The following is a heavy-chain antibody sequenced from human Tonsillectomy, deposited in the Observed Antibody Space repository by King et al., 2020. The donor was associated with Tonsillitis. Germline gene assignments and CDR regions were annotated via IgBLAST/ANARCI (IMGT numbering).Heavy chain of an antibody. CDR2: MYYSGSS. J-gene: IGHJ4*02. V-gene: IGHV4-39*01. CDR3: AGLEYSSSSSPEYYFDL. CDR1: GGSIRSSSYY. Sequence: QLQLQESGPGLVKPSETLSLSCAVSGGSIRSSSYYWGWIRQPPGKGLEWIGTMYYSGSSYYNPSLESRVTISVDAPNNQFLLKLSSVTAADTAVYYCAGLEYSSSSSPEYYFDLWGQGTLATVSS. D-gene: IGHD6-6*01.